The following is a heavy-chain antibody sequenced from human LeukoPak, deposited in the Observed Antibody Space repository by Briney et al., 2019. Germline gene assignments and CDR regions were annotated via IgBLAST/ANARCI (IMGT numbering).Heavy chain of an antibody. CDR1: GFTFSSYA. V-gene: IGHV3-64D*09. CDR2: ISSNGGST. Sequence: PGGSLRLSCSASGFTFSSYAMHWVRQAPGKGLEYVSAISSNGGSTYYADSVKGRFTISRDNSKNTLYLQMSSLRAEDTAVYYCVKKGSGGGGYFDYWGQGTVVTVSS. CDR3: VKKGSGGGGYFDY. D-gene: IGHD6-19*01. J-gene: IGHJ4*02.